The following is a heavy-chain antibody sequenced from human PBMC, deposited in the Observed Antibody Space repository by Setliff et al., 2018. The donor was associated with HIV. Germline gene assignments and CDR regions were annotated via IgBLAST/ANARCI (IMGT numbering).Heavy chain of an antibody. V-gene: IGHV1-18*01. CDR3: ARDQITMVRGTLGAFDI. Sequence: ASVXVSCKASGYTFTSYGISWVRQAPGQGLEWMGWISAYNGNTNYAQKLQGRVTMTTDTSTSTAYMELRSLRSDDTAVYYCARDQITMVRGTLGAFDIWGQGTMVTVSS. CDR2: ISAYNGNT. CDR1: GYTFTSYG. D-gene: IGHD3-10*01. J-gene: IGHJ3*02.